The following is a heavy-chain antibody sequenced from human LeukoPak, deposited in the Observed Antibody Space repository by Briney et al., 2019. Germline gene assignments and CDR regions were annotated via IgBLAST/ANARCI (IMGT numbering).Heavy chain of an antibody. CDR1: GGSIYSYY. V-gene: IGHV4-59*08. CDR3: ARQFGYYDILTGYYRLDP. D-gene: IGHD3-9*01. Sequence: SETLSLTCTVSGGSIYSYYWSWIRQFPGKGLEWIGSTYYSGSTNYNPSLKSRVTISVDTSKNQFSLKLSSVTAADTAVYYCARQFGYYDILTGYYRLDPWGQGTLVTVSS. CDR2: TYYSGST. J-gene: IGHJ5*02.